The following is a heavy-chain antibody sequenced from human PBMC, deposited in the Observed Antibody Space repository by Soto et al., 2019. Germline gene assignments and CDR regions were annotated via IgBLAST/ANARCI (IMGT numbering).Heavy chain of an antibody. CDR2: IYHSGST. CDR1: GGSISSSNW. CDR3: ASFWSGYYGSF. Sequence: SETLSLTCAVSGGSISSSNWWSWVRQPPGKGLEWIGEIYHSGSTNYNPSLKSRVTISVDKSKNQFSLKLSSVTAADTAVYFCASFWSGYYGSFWGPGTLVTVSS. D-gene: IGHD3-3*01. J-gene: IGHJ4*02. V-gene: IGHV4-4*02.